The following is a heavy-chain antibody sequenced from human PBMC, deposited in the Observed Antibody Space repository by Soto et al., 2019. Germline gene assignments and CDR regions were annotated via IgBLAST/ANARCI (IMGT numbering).Heavy chain of an antibody. CDR1: GASITGSSY. V-gene: IGHV4-4*07. CDR3: ARGMTPPGAPAWYYFDS. CDR2: FSLSGTT. Sequence: SETLSLTCTVSGASITGSSYWSWIRQPAGKGLEWIGRFSLSGTTNYNTSLRSRVTMPADVSKNQFSLRLTSVTAADTALYYCARGMTPPGAPAWYYFDSWGQGTLGPVS. D-gene: IGHD2-8*02. J-gene: IGHJ4*02.